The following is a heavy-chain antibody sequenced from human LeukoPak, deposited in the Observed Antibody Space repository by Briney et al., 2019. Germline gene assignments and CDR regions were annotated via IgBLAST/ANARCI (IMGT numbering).Heavy chain of an antibody. D-gene: IGHD3-3*01. Sequence: PGGSLRLSCAASGFTFSSYEMNWVRQAPGKGLEWVSYISSSGSTIYYADSVKGRFTISRDNAKNSLYLQMNSLRAEDTAVYYCARDQGPLRFLEWLFSYWGQGTLVTVSS. CDR1: GFTFSSYE. CDR2: ISSSGSTI. V-gene: IGHV3-48*03. CDR3: ARDQGPLRFLEWLFSY. J-gene: IGHJ4*02.